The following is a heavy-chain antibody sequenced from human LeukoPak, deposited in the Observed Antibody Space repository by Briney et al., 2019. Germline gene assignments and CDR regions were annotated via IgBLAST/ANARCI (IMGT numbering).Heavy chain of an antibody. CDR1: GFTFSSYA. CDR3: ANSQTYYYDSSGYLPGDY. D-gene: IGHD3-22*01. J-gene: IGHJ4*02. CDR2: ISGSGGST. V-gene: IGHV3-23*01. Sequence: QPGGSLRLSCAASGFTFSSYAMSWVRQAPGKGLEWVSAISGSGGSTYYADSVKGRFTISRDNSKNTLYLQMNSLRAEDTAVYYCANSQTYYYDSSGYLPGDYWGQGTLVTVSS.